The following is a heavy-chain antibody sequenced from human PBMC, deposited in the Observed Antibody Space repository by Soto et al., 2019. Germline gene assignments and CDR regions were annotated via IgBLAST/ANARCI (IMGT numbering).Heavy chain of an antibody. D-gene: IGHD3-22*01. CDR3: AKDPTAGDSSGSIVDY. V-gene: IGHV3-23*01. CDR2: ISGSGGST. J-gene: IGHJ4*02. Sequence: GGSLRLSCAASGFTFSSYAMSWVRQAPGKGLEWASAISGSGGSTYYADSVKGRFTISRDNSKNTLYLQMNSLRAVDTAVYYCAKDPTAGDSSGSIVDYWGQGTLVTVSS. CDR1: GFTFSSYA.